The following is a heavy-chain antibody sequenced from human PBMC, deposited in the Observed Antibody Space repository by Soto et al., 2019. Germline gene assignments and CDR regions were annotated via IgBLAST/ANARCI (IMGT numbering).Heavy chain of an antibody. Sequence: GGSLRLSCAASGFTFSSYGMHWVRQAPGTGLEWVAVIWFDGSNKYYADSVKGRFTISRDNSKNTLYLQMNSLRAEDMAVYYCARERSSTIGSPLDYLGQGTLVTVSS. J-gene: IGHJ4*02. CDR1: GFTFSSYG. D-gene: IGHD5-12*01. V-gene: IGHV3-33*01. CDR3: ARERSSTIGSPLDY. CDR2: IWFDGSNK.